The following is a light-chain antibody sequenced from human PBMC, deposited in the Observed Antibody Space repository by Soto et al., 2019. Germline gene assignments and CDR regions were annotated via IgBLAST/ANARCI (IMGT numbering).Light chain of an antibody. J-gene: IGLJ1*01. CDR1: SSDVGGYTY. Sequence: QSALTQPASVSGSPGQSITISCTGTSSDVGGYTYVSWYQQHPGKAPKLMIYEVSNRPSGVSNRFSASKSGNTASLTISGLQADDEADYYCSSYTSLSTYVFGTGTQLTVL. V-gene: IGLV2-14*01. CDR3: SSYTSLSTYV. CDR2: EVS.